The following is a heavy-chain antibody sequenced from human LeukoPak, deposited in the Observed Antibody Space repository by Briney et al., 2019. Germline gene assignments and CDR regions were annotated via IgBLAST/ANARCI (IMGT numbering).Heavy chain of an antibody. J-gene: IGHJ4*02. V-gene: IGHV1-3*01. D-gene: IGHD3-10*01. CDR1: GYTFTSYA. Sequence: ASVKVSCKASGYTFTSYAMHWVRQAPGQRLEWMGWINAGNGNTKYSQKFQGRVTITRDTSASTAYMELSSLRSEDTAVYYCARGFGESPPFDYWGQGTLVTVSS. CDR3: ARGFGESPPFDY. CDR2: INAGNGNT.